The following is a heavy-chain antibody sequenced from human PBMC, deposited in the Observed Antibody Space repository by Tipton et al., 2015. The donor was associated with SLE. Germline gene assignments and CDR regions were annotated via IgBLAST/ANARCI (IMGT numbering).Heavy chain of an antibody. CDR2: ISGGGGST. D-gene: IGHD1/OR15-1a*01. CDR1: GFTFSSYA. J-gene: IGHJ4*02. V-gene: IGHV3-23*01. Sequence: SLRLSCATSGFTFSSYALSWVRRAPGKGLEWVSAISGGGGSTYYADFVKGRFSISIDKSKKTPFLQMNSLRVDDTATYYCAKFEKTTDFYLDSWGQGTLVSVPS. CDR3: AKFEKTTDFYLDS.